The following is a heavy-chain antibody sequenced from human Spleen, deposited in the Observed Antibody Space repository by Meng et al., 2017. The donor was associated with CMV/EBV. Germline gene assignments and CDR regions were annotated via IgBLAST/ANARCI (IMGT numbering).Heavy chain of an antibody. D-gene: IGHD6-6*01. V-gene: IGHV4-59*01. CDR1: GGSISSYF. CDR2: ISYSGST. CDR3: ARGAGRFDY. J-gene: IGHJ4*02. Sequence: LSLPCTVSGGSISSYFWSWIRQPPGKGLEWIGYISYSGSTIYNPSLKSRVTIAIDTSKNQFSLKVSSVTAADTTEYYCARGAGRFDYWGQGTLVTVSS.